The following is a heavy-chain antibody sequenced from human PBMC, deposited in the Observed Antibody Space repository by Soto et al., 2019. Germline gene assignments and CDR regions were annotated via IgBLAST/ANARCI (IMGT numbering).Heavy chain of an antibody. CDR2: IYHMGGT. CDR1: GASLNSDY. J-gene: IGHJ5*02. V-gene: IGHV4-59*03. Sequence: QVQLQESGPGLVKPSETLSLTCTVSGASLNSDYWSWIRQSPGKGMEWIGYIYHMGGTYDNPSLKSLVLISIDKSKNQFTLNLRSVTAADTAVYFCARYTYKSGFNWFDPWGQGNQVTVSA. CDR3: ARYTYKSGFNWFDP. D-gene: IGHD5-12*01.